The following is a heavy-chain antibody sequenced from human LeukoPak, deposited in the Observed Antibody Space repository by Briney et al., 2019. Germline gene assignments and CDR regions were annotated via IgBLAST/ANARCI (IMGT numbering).Heavy chain of an antibody. D-gene: IGHD6-6*01. V-gene: IGHV3-7*03. CDR3: AKDARKYSSSSTPTD. CDR1: GFTFSGYW. Sequence: GGSLRLSCAASGFTFSGYWMQWVRQAPGKGLQWVANINYGGSDRYYVDSVKGRFTISRDNAKNSLYLQMNSLRAEDTALYYCAKDARKYSSSSTPTDWGQGTLVTVSS. CDR2: INYGGSDR. J-gene: IGHJ4*02.